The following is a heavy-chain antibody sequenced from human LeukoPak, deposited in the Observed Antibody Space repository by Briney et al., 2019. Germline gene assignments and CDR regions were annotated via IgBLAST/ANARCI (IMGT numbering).Heavy chain of an antibody. Sequence: GGSLRLSCAASGFTFSSYAMHWVRQAPGKGLEWVAVISYDGSNKYYAGSVKGRFTISRDNSKNTLYLQMNSLRAEDTAVYYCARDQADIVVVPAARDYYYYYGMDVWDQGTTVTVSS. CDR2: ISYDGSNK. D-gene: IGHD2-2*01. CDR3: ARDQADIVVVPAARDYYYYYGMDV. V-gene: IGHV3-30-3*01. CDR1: GFTFSSYA. J-gene: IGHJ6*02.